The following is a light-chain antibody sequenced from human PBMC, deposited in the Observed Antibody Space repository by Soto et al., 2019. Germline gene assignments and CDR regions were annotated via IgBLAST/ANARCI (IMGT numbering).Light chain of an antibody. Sequence: EVVIAQSPASLAVSRGERATRCCGASQSVSSNVAWYQQKPGQAPRLLIYDASTRATGIPARFSGSGSGTEFTLTISSLQSEDFAVFYCHQYNDWPPAFGQGTKVDI. CDR2: DAS. CDR1: QSVSSN. CDR3: HQYNDWPPA. V-gene: IGKV3-15*01. J-gene: IGKJ1*01.